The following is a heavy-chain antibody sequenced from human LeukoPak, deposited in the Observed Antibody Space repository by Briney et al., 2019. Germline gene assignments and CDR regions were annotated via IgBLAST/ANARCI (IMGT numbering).Heavy chain of an antibody. CDR3: AREAGITCFDY. J-gene: IGHJ4*02. V-gene: IGHV3-7*01. CDR1: GFTFNTFW. Sequence: TGGSLRLSCAGSGFTFNTFWMNWVRQAPGRELEWVANINPDGSEKYLVDSVKGRFSISRDNAKNLLYLQMSGLRAEDTAVYYCAREAGITCFDYWGQGTLVTVSS. D-gene: IGHD6-19*01. CDR2: INPDGSEK.